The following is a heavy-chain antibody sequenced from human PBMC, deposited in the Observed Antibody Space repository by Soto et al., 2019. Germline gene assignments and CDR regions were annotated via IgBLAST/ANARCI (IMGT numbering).Heavy chain of an antibody. CDR1: GYTFTSYG. CDR2: ISAYNGNT. CDR3: ARDKGDGSGSYYGY. D-gene: IGHD3-10*01. Sequence: QVQLVQSGAEVKKPGASVKVSCKASGYTFTSYGISWVRQAPGQGLEWMGWISAYNGNTNYAQKLQGRVTMTTDTATRPAYRELRSLRSDDTAGYYWARDKGDGSGSYYGYWGQGTLVTVSS. V-gene: IGHV1-18*01. J-gene: IGHJ4*02.